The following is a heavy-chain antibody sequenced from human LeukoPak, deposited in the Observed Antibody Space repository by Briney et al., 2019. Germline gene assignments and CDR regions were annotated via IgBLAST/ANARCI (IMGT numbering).Heavy chain of an antibody. V-gene: IGHV3-30*18. CDR2: ISYDGSNK. CDR1: GFTFSSYG. CDR3: AKDLYSSGFRFQH. J-gene: IGHJ1*01. D-gene: IGHD6-19*01. Sequence: GGSLRLSCAASGFTFSSYGMHWVRQAPGKGLEWVAVISYDGSNKYYADSVKGRFTIARDNSKNTLYLQMNSLRAEDTAVYYCAKDLYSSGFRFQHWGQGTLVTVSS.